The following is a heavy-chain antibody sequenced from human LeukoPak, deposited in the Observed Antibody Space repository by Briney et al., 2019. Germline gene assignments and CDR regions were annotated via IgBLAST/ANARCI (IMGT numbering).Heavy chain of an antibody. V-gene: IGHV4-38-2*02. CDR3: AKSIAVAGTWIDN. J-gene: IGHJ4*02. Sequence: SETLSLTCTVSGDSINYASYWGWIRQTPGKGLEWIGSIHRGGTTYLNPSLKSRVTMSIDLSKNQFSLKLTSVAAADSAMYYCAKSIAVAGTWIDNWGQGTLVLVSS. CDR1: GDSINYASY. CDR2: IHRGGTT. D-gene: IGHD6-19*01.